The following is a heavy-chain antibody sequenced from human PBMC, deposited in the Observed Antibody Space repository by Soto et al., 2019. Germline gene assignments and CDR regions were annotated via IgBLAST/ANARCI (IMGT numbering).Heavy chain of an antibody. CDR1: GCTFSSYA. D-gene: IGHD3-22*01. CDR2: IIPIFGTA. CDR3: ASSRYYDSSGYYYAFDI. J-gene: IGHJ3*02. V-gene: IGHV1-69*13. Sequence: VKVSCKVSGCTFSSYAISWVLQAPGQGLEWMGGIIPIFGTANYAQKFQGRVTITADKSTSTAYMELSSLRAEDTAVYYCASSRYYDSSGYYYAFDIWAQGTMVTVSS.